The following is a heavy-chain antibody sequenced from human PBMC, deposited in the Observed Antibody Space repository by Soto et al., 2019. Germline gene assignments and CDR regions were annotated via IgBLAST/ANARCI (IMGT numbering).Heavy chain of an antibody. CDR3: ARGSSSSYCMDV. CDR2: ISSSSSYI. D-gene: IGHD6-6*01. V-gene: IGHV3-21*01. CDR1: GFTFSSYS. Sequence: EVQLVESGGGLVKPGGSLRLSCAASGFTFSSYSMNWVRQAPGKGLEWVSSISSSSSYIYYADSVKGRFTISRDNAKNSLYLQMTSLRAEDTAVYYCARGSSSSYCMDVWGQGTTVTVSS. J-gene: IGHJ6*02.